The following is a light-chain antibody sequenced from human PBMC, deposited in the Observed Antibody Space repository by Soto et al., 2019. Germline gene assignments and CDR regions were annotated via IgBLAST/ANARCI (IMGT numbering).Light chain of an antibody. Sequence: DIQMTQTPSSLSASVGDRVTITCQASQDISNYLNWYQQKPGKAPKLLIYDASNLETGVPSRFSGSGSGTDFTFTFSSLQPEDIATYYCQQYDNLPLFTFGPGTKVDIK. V-gene: IGKV1-33*01. CDR1: QDISNY. CDR2: DAS. CDR3: QQYDNLPLFT. J-gene: IGKJ3*01.